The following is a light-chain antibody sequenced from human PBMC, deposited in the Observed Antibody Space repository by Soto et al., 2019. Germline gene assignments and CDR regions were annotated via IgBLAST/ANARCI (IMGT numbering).Light chain of an antibody. Sequence: DIQMTQSPSSLSASVGDRVTITCRASQSISNWLAWHQQKPGKAPKPLIYDASSLQSGVPPRISGSGSGTEFTLTISSLQPDDIATYYCQQYSSYSAWTFGEGTKVDI. J-gene: IGKJ1*01. V-gene: IGKV1-5*01. CDR1: QSISNW. CDR2: DAS. CDR3: QQYSSYSAWT.